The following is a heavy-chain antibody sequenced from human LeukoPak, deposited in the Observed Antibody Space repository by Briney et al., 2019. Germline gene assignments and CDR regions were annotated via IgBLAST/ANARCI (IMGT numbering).Heavy chain of an antibody. D-gene: IGHD1-26*01. CDR2: IYYSGST. CDR1: GGSISGYY. CDR3: ARGGWRGSYFDY. J-gene: IGHJ4*02. V-gene: IGHV4-59*08. Sequence: SETLSLTCTVSGGSISGYYWSWIRQPPGKGLEWIGYIYYSGSTNYNPSLKSRVTISVDTSKNQFSLKLSSVTAADTAVYYCARGGWRGSYFDYWGQGTLVTVSS.